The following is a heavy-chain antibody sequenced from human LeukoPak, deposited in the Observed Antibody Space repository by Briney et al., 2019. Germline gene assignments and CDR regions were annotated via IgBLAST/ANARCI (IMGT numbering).Heavy chain of an antibody. CDR1: GYTFTSYG. V-gene: IGHV1-18*01. D-gene: IGHD1-26*01. CDR2: ISAYNGNT. J-gene: IGHJ4*02. Sequence: ASVKVSCKASGYTFTSYGISWVRQAPGQGLEWMGWISAYNGNTNYAQKLQGRVTMTTDTSTSTAYMELRSLRSDDTAVYYCARRIMGATATGVDYWGQGTLVTVSS. CDR3: ARRIMGATATGVDY.